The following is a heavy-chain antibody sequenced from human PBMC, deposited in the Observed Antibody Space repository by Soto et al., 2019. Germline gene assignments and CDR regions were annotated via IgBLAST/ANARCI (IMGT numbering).Heavy chain of an antibody. V-gene: IGHV3-23*01. Sequence: EVQLLESGGGLVQPGGSLRLSCAASGFTFSSYAMSWVRQAPGKGLEWVSAISGSGGSTYYAASVKGRFTISRDNSKNTLYLQMNSLRAEDTAVYYCASPSRPASGYDLDYWGQGTLVTVSS. J-gene: IGHJ4*02. CDR3: ASPSRPASGYDLDY. CDR2: ISGSGGST. CDR1: GFTFSSYA. D-gene: IGHD5-12*01.